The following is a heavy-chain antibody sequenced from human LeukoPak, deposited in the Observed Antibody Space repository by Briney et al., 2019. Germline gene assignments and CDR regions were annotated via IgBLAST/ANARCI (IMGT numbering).Heavy chain of an antibody. Sequence: GGSLRLSCVASGLTFSGQWLNWVRQAPGQGLEWVANIKHDGREKYYVDSVKGRFTISRDDGQNSLSLHMNSVRAEDTAVYYCGYTNNFYHWGQGALVVVSS. CDR1: GLTFSGQW. J-gene: IGHJ4*02. CDR2: IKHDGREK. CDR3: GYTNNFYH. D-gene: IGHD3-16*02. V-gene: IGHV3-7*01.